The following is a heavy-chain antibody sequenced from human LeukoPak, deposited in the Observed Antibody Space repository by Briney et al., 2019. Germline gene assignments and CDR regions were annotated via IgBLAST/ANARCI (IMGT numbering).Heavy chain of an antibody. CDR1: GGSISSYY. Sequence: RPSETLSLTCTVSGGSISSYYWSWIRQPPGKGLEWTGYIYYSGSTNYNPSLKSRVTISVDTSKNQFSLKLSSVTAADTAVYYCARSPSWGYYDSSAYYFGYWGQGTLVTVSS. CDR2: IYYSGST. V-gene: IGHV4-59*01. CDR3: ARSPSWGYYDSSAYYFGY. D-gene: IGHD3-22*01. J-gene: IGHJ4*02.